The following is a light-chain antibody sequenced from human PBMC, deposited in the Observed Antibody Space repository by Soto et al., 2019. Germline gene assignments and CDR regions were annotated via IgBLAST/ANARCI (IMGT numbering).Light chain of an antibody. Sequence: QSALTQPASVSGSPGQSITISCTGNSSDVGGYNYVSWYQQHPGKAPKLMIYEVSNRPSGVSNRFSGSKSGNTASLTISGLQAEDEADYYCSSYTSSSPLEVFGTGTKLTVL. CDR2: EVS. V-gene: IGLV2-14*01. CDR1: SSDVGGYNY. J-gene: IGLJ1*01. CDR3: SSYTSSSPLEV.